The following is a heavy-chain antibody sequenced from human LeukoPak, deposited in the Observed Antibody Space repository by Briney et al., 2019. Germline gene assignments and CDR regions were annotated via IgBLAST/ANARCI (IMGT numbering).Heavy chain of an antibody. V-gene: IGHV3-21*06. J-gene: IGHJ4*02. CDR2: IYSSGGYM. CDR3: LRGDRRDY. Sequence: PGGSLRLSCEASGFTFNTYSMNWARQAPEKGLEWVSSIYSSGGYMFYADSVKGRFIISRDNAKDSLYLQMNSLRVEDTAVYYCLRGDRRDYWGQGTLVTVSS. CDR1: GFTFNTYS.